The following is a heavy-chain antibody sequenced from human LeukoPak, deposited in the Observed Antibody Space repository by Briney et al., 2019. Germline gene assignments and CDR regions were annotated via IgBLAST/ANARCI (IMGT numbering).Heavy chain of an antibody. V-gene: IGHV4-39*07. Sequence: SETLSLTCTVSGVSISSSSYYWGWIRQPPGKGLEWIGSIYYSGSTYYNPSLKSRVTISVDTSKNQFSLKLSSVTAADTAVYYCANDGYSSPWGQGTLVTVSS. J-gene: IGHJ5*02. CDR1: GVSISSSSYY. CDR3: ANDGYSSP. D-gene: IGHD6-13*01. CDR2: IYYSGST.